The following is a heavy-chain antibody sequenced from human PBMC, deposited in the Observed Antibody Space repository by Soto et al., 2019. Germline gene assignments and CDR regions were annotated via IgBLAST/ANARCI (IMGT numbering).Heavy chain of an antibody. V-gene: IGHV4-31*03. J-gene: IGHJ6*02. CDR3: ARDRSHVGSDYYYGMDV. CDR1: GGSISSGGYY. Sequence: LSLTCTVSGGSISSGGYYWSWIRQHPGKGLEWIGYIYYSGSTYYNPSLKSRVTISVDTSKNQFSLKLSSVTAADTAVYYCARDRSHVGSDYYYGMDVWGQGTTVTVSS. D-gene: IGHD3-10*01. CDR2: IYYSGST.